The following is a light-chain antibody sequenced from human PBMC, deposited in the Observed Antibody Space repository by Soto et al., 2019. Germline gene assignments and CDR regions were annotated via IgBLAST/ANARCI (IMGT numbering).Light chain of an antibody. CDR1: QSVSSN. V-gene: IGKV3-15*01. J-gene: IGKJ5*01. Sequence: EIVMTQYPATLSVSPGARATLSCRASQSVSSNLAWYQQKPGQAPRLLIYGASTRATGIPARFSGSGSGTEFTLTISSLQSEDFAVYFCQQYNSWPLFGQGTRLEIK. CDR2: GAS. CDR3: QQYNSWPL.